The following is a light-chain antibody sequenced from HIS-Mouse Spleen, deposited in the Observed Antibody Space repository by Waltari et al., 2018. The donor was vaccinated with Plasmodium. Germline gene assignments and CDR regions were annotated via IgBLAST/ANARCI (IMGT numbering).Light chain of an antibody. CDR1: SDINFGSYN. CDR3: MIWPSNASGV. Sequence: QPVLTQPPSSSASPGESARLTCTLPSDINFGSYNINWYPQKQGSPPRYLLYYYSDSDKGQGSGVPSRFSGSKDASANTGILLISGLQSEDEADYYCMIWPSNASGVFGGGTKLTVL. J-gene: IGLJ3*02. CDR2: YYSDSDK. V-gene: IGLV5-37*01.